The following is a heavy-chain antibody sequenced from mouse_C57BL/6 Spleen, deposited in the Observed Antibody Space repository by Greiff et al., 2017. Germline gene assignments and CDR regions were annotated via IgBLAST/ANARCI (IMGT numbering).Heavy chain of an antibody. Sequence: EVKLVESGGGLVKPGGSLKLSCAASGFTFSDYGMHWVRQAPEKGLEWVAYISSGSSTIYYADTVKGRFTISRDNAKNTLFLQMTSLRSEDTAMYYCARRYYDYGRDAMDDWGQGTSVTVSS. CDR3: ARRYYDYGRDAMDD. J-gene: IGHJ4*01. CDR1: GFTFSDYG. D-gene: IGHD2-4*01. CDR2: ISSGSSTI. V-gene: IGHV5-17*01.